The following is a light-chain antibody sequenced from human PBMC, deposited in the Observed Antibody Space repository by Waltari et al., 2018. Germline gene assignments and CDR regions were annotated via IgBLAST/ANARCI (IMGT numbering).Light chain of an antibody. Sequence: VMTQSPAPLSVSPGERASLSCRASQNVFGDLAWYQMKIGRAPRLLIFGVSTRATGVPARFSGSGSGTEFTLTISSLQSEDSAVYYCQQYTSWPRTFGQGTKLEI. CDR1: QNVFGD. J-gene: IGKJ2*01. V-gene: IGKV3-15*01. CDR2: GVS. CDR3: QQYTSWPRT.